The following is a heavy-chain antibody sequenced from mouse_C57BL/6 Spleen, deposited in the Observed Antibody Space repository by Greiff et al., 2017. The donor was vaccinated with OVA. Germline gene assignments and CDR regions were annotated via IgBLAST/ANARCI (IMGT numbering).Heavy chain of an antibody. V-gene: IGHV5-16*01. CDR3: AREGRLLHVYWYFDV. CDR2: INYDGSST. D-gene: IGHD2-3*01. J-gene: IGHJ1*03. Sequence: EVQLQESEGGLVQPGSSMKLSCTASGFTFSDYYMAWVRQVPEKGLEWVANINYDGSSTYYLDSLKSRFIISRDNAKNILYLQMSSLKSEDTATYYCAREGRLLHVYWYFDVWGTGTTVTVSS. CDR1: GFTFSDYY.